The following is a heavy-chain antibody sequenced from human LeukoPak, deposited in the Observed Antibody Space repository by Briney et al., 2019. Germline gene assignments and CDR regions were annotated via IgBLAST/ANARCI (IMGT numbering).Heavy chain of an antibody. V-gene: IGHV3-30*02. J-gene: IGHJ4*02. Sequence: GGSLRLSCAASGFTFSSYGMHWVRQAPGKGLEWVAFIRYDGSNKYYADSVKGRFTISRDNSKNTLYLQMNSLRAEDTAVYYCAKDRAVAVAYYFDYWGQGTLVTVSS. CDR1: GFTFSSYG. CDR2: IRYDGSNK. D-gene: IGHD6-19*01. CDR3: AKDRAVAVAYYFDY.